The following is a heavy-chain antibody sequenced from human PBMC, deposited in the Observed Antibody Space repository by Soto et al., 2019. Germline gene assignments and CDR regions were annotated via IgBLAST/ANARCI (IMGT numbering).Heavy chain of an antibody. CDR1: GFSLSTSGVG. V-gene: IGHV2-5*02. D-gene: IGHD3-16*01. CDR2: IYWDDDK. Sequence: QITLKESGPTLVKPTQTLTLTCTFSGFSLSTSGVGVGWIRQPPGKALEWLALIYWDDDKRYSPSLKSRLTITQDTSKNQVVLTMSNMDPLDTATSYCALRRRGSYFDYWGQGTLVTVSS. CDR3: ALRRRGSYFDY. J-gene: IGHJ4*02.